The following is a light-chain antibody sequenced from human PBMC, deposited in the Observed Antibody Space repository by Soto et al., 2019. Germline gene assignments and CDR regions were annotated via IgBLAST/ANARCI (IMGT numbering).Light chain of an antibody. J-gene: IGKJ1*01. CDR3: QHYNSYSEA. CDR1: QTVSSR. V-gene: IGKV1-5*03. Sequence: EIRMTQSTSNLSGSVGDRVTIXCRASQTVSSRLAWYQQKPGQAPKLLIYKASTLKSGGPSRFSGSGSGTEFTRTISSLQPDDFATYYGQHYNSYSEAFGQGTKVDIK. CDR2: KAS.